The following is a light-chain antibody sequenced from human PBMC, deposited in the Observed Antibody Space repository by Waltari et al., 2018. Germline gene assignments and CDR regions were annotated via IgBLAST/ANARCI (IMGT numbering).Light chain of an antibody. J-gene: IGKJ4*01. Sequence: EIVLTQSPATLSLSPGERASLSCRTSQSVSRHLAWYQQKPGQAPRLLMYDASDRAPGIPLRFSGSGSGTDFTLTISSLEPEDFAVYYCQQRSTWPSLTFGGGTKVEIK. CDR2: DAS. V-gene: IGKV3-11*01. CDR1: QSVSRH. CDR3: QQRSTWPSLT.